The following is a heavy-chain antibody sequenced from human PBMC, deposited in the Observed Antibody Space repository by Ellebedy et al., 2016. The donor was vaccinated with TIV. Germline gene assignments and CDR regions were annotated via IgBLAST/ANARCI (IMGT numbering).Heavy chain of an antibody. CDR3: ARQKNFDWPME. D-gene: IGHD3-9*01. Sequence: SVKVSCKSSGYTFSNYDITCVRQAPGQGLEWMGRIIPILGIANYAQKFQGRVTITADKSTSTAYMELSSLRSEDTAVYYCARQKNFDWPMEWGQGTLVTVSS. J-gene: IGHJ4*02. CDR2: IIPILGIA. V-gene: IGHV1-69*04. CDR1: GYTFSNYD.